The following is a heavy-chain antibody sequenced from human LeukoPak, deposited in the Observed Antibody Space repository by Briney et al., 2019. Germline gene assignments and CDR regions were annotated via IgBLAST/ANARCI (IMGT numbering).Heavy chain of an antibody. CDR1: GITFSNAW. V-gene: IGHV3-15*01. CDR2: IKSKTDGETM. J-gene: IGHJ3*02. D-gene: IGHD3-16*01. Sequence: GGSLRLSCAVSGITFSNAWMSWVRQAPGKGLEWVGRIKSKTDGETMDYAAPVKGGFIISREDSINTLYLQMNRLNVEDTAVYYCITDPGEWQPIWGQGTMVTVS. CDR3: ITDPGEWQPI.